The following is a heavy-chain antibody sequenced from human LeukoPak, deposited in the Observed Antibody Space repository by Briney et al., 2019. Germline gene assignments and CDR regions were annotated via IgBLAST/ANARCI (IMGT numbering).Heavy chain of an antibody. V-gene: IGHV3-30*01. J-gene: IGHJ4*02. CDR2: ISYDGSNK. CDR1: GFTFSSYA. Sequence: GGSLRLSCATSGFTFSSYAMHWVRQAPGKGLEWVAVISYDGSNKYYADSVKGRFTISRDNSKNTLYLQMNSLRAEDTAVYYCSLEALPAAKVYWGQGTLVTVSS. D-gene: IGHD2-2*01. CDR3: SLEALPAAKVY.